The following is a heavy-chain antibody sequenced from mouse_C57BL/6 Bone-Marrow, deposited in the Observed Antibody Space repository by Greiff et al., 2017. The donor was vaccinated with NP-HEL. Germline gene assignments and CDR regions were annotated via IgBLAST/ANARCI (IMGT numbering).Heavy chain of an antibody. J-gene: IGHJ1*03. D-gene: IGHD1-1*01. CDR2: IYPGDGDT. CDR3: ARSGYYGSSYHWYFDV. V-gene: IGHV1-82*01. CDR1: GYAFSSSW. Sequence: VKVVESGPELVKPGASVKISCKASGYAFSSSWMNWVKQRPGKGLEWIGRIYPGDGDTNYNGKFKGKATLTADKSSSTAYMQLSSLTSEDSAVYFCARSGYYGSSYHWYFDVWGTGTTVTVSS.